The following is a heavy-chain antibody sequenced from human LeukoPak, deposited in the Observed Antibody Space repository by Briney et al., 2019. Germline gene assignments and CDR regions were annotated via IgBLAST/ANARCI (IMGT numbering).Heavy chain of an antibody. V-gene: IGHV3-30*01. CDR3: ASAYGSGSYYNGPDY. Sequence: PGGSLRLSCAASGFTFSSYAMHWVRQAPGKGLEWVAVISYDGSNKYYADSVKGRFTISRDNSKNMLYLQMNSLRAEDTAVYYCASAYGSGSYYNGPDYWGQGTLVTVSS. CDR2: ISYDGSNK. CDR1: GFTFSSYA. J-gene: IGHJ4*02. D-gene: IGHD3-10*01.